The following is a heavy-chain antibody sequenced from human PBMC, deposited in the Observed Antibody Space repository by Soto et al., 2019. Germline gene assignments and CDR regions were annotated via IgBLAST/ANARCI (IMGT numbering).Heavy chain of an antibody. V-gene: IGHV4-39*01. Sequence: PSETLSLTCTVSGGSISSSSYYWGWIRQPPGKGLEWIGSIYYSGSTYYNPSLKSRVTISVDTSKNQFSLKLSSVTAADTAVYYCARGSHYDFWSGYPRYYFDYWGQGTLVTVS. CDR3: ARGSHYDFWSGYPRYYFDY. CDR2: IYYSGST. D-gene: IGHD3-3*01. CDR1: GGSISSSSYY. J-gene: IGHJ4*02.